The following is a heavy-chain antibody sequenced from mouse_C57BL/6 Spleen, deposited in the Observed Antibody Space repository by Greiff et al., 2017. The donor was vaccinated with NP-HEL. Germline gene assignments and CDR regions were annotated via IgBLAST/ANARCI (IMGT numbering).Heavy chain of an antibody. CDR3: ARQGGNNYFDY. J-gene: IGHJ2*01. CDR2: ISSGGSYT. CDR1: GFTFSSYG. D-gene: IGHD2-1*01. V-gene: IGHV5-6*01. Sequence: EVHLVESGGDLVKPGGSLKLSCAASGFTFSSYGMSWVRQTPDKRLEWVATISSGGSYTYYPDSVKGRFTISRDNAKNTLYLQMSSLKSEDTAMYYCARQGGNNYFDYWGQGTTLTVSS.